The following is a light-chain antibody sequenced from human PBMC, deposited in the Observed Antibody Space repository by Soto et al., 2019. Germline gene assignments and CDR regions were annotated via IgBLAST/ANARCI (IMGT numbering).Light chain of an antibody. Sequence: QSALTQPASVSGSPGRSITISCTGTSSDVGGYNYVSWFQQHPGKAPKLMIYVVSNRPSGISNRFSGSKSGNTASLTISGLHAEDEADYYCSSYTTSSSWVFGGGTQLTVL. J-gene: IGLJ3*02. V-gene: IGLV2-14*01. CDR2: VVS. CDR1: SSDVGGYNY. CDR3: SSYTTSSSWV.